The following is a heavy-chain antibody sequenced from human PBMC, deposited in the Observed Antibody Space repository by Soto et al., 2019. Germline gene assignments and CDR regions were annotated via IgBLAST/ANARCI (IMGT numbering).Heavy chain of an antibody. J-gene: IGHJ4*02. V-gene: IGHV3-23*01. Sequence: EVQLLESGGGLVQPGGSLRLSCAASGFTFSSYAMSWVRQAPGKGLEWVSAISGSGGSTYYADSVKGRFTISRDNSKNTLYLQMNRLRAEETAVYYCAKDASTTYYDIWDSNPTPPYWGQGTLVTVSS. CDR3: AKDASTTYYDIWDSNPTPPY. CDR1: GFTFSSYA. CDR2: ISGSGGST. D-gene: IGHD3-9*01.